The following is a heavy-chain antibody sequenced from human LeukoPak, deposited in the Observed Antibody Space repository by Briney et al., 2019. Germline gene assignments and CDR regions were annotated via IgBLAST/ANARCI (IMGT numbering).Heavy chain of an antibody. CDR3: ARGLGYCSSTSCYSNQYFQH. V-gene: IGHV4-59*01. J-gene: IGHJ1*01. CDR1: GGSIRCYY. D-gene: IGHD2-2*01. CDR2: IYYSGST. Sequence: SETLSLTFTVSGGSIRCYYWSWIRQPPGEGLEWIGYIYYSGSTNYNPSLKSRVTISVDTSKNQFSLKLSSVTAADTAVYYCARGLGYCSSTSCYSNQYFQHWGQGTLVTVSS.